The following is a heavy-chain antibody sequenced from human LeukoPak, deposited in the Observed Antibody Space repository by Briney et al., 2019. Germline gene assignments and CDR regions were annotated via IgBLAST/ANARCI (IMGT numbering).Heavy chain of an antibody. CDR3: ARGMPPSTSKVPLSY. CDR1: GGTFSSYT. J-gene: IGHJ4*02. CDR2: IIPILGIA. D-gene: IGHD1-1*01. Sequence: SVKVSCKASGGTFSSYTISLVRQAPGQGLEWMGRIIPILGIANYAQKFQGRVTITADKSTSTAYMELSSLRSEDTAVYYCARGMPPSTSKVPLSYWGQGTLVTVSS. V-gene: IGHV1-69*02.